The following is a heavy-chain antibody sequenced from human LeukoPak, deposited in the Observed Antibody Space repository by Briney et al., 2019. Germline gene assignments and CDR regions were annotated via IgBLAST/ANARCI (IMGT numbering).Heavy chain of an antibody. CDR3: ARWDDSTAYDY. Sequence: SVKVSSTASGGTLSSYTIRWVRQAPGQGLVWMGRIIPILGIANYAQKFQGRVTITADKSTSTAYMELSSLRSEDTAVYYCARWDDSTAYDYWGQGTLVTVSS. CDR1: GGTLSSYT. CDR2: IIPILGIA. V-gene: IGHV1-69*02. D-gene: IGHD3-22*01. J-gene: IGHJ4*02.